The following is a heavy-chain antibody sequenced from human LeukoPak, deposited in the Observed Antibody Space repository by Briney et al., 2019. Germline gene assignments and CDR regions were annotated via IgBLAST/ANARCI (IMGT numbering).Heavy chain of an antibody. V-gene: IGHV4-39*01. Sequence: PSETLSLTCTVSGDSVTTTNFYWGWIRQAPGKGLEWIGSLYYGVNTYYNPSLKSRVTISVDTSKNQFSLKLSSVTAADTAVYYCARHSGWSGHLDAFDIWGQGTMVTVSS. CDR1: GDSVTTTNFY. CDR3: ARHSGWSGHLDAFDI. D-gene: IGHD3-3*01. J-gene: IGHJ3*02. CDR2: LYYGVNT.